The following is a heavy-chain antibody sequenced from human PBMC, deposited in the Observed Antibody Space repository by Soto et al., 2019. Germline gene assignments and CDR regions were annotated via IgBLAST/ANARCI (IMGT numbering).Heavy chain of an antibody. CDR3: ARSYYYGLDY. J-gene: IGHJ4*02. Sequence: PSETLSLTCTFSGDSITSYYWNWIRQPPGKGLEWIGYIYYSGSTNYNPSLRSRVTISVDTSKNQFSLKLSSVTAADTAVYYCARSYYYGLDYWGLGSLVTVSS. V-gene: IGHV4-59*01. D-gene: IGHD3-10*01. CDR1: GDSITSYY. CDR2: IYYSGST.